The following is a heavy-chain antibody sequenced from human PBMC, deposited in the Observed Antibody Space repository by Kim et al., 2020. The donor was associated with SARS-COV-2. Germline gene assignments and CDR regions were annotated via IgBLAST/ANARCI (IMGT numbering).Heavy chain of an antibody. D-gene: IGHD6-25*01. J-gene: IGHJ6*03. CDR1: GGTFSSYA. CDR2: IIPILGIA. CDR3: ARPAGSYPYYYYYMDV. V-gene: IGHV1-69*04. Sequence: SVKVSCKASGGTFSSYAISWVRQAPGQGLEWMGRIIPILGIANYAQKFQGRVTITADKSTSTAYMELSSLRSEDTAVYYCARPAGSYPYYYYYMDVWGKGTTVTVSS.